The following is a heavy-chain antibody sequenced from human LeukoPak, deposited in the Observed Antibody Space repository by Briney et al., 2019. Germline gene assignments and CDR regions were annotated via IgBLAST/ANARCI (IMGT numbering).Heavy chain of an antibody. D-gene: IGHD3-22*01. J-gene: IGHJ4*02. CDR2: IIPIFGTA. V-gene: IGHV1-69*13. CDR3: ARGMAYYDSSGYYSDFDY. Sequence: ASVKVSCKASGGTFSSYAISWVRQAPGQGLEWMGGIIPIFGTANYAQKFQGRVTITADESTSTAYMELSSLRSEDTAVYYCARGMAYYDSSGYYSDFDYWGQGTLVTVSS. CDR1: GGTFSSYA.